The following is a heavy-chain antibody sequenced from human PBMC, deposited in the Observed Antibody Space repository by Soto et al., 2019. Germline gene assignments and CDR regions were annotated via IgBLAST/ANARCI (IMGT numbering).Heavy chain of an antibody. CDR3: ARDSHCTNGVCYLDY. J-gene: IGHJ4*02. D-gene: IGHD2-8*01. CDR1: GGTFSSYA. CDR2: IIPIFGTA. V-gene: IGHV1-69*13. Sequence: SVKVSCKASGGTFSSYAISWVRQAPGQGLEWMGGIIPIFGTANYAQKFQGRVTITADESTSTAYMELSSLRSEDTAVYYCARDSHCTNGVCYLDYWGQGTLVTVSS.